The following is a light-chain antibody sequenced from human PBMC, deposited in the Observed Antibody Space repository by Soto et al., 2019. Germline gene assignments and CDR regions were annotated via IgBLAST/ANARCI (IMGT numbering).Light chain of an antibody. CDR3: CSYAGSPYV. CDR2: DVS. V-gene: IGLV2-11*01. J-gene: IGLJ1*01. CDR1: SSDVGGYNY. Sequence: QSVLTQPRSVSGSPGQSXAISYTGTSSDVGGYNYVSWYQQHPGKAPKVMIYDVSKRPSGVPDRFSGSKSGNTASLTISGLQAEDEADYYCCSYAGSPYVFGTGTKVTVL.